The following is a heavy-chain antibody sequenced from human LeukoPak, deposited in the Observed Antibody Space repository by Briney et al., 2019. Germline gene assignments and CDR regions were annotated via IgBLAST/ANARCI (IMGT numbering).Heavy chain of an antibody. CDR2: VYYSGST. J-gene: IGHJ5*02. CDR3: ARERTDSSGYLEWFDP. CDR1: GGSISGSF. D-gene: IGHD3-22*01. Sequence: PSETLSLTCTVSGGSISGSFWSWIRQPPGKGLEWIGYVYYSGSTTYSPSLKSRVTISVDRSRNQFFLKLSSVTAADTAVYYCARERTDSSGYLEWFDPWGQGTLVTVSS. V-gene: IGHV4-59*12.